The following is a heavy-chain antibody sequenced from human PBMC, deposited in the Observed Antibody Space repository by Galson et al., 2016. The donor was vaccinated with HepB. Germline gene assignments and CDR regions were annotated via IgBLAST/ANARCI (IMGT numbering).Heavy chain of an antibody. D-gene: IGHD3-3*01. CDR1: GGTFSNYA. Sequence: SVKVSCKASGGTFSNYAIGWVRQAPGQGLEWMGGIIPIFGTANYAQKFQGRVTITADESTSTAYMELSSLRSEETSIYYCARDTRHFYDFWSGPYYYYYAMDVWGLGTTVTVSS. V-gene: IGHV1-69*13. J-gene: IGHJ6*02. CDR3: ARDTRHFYDFWSGPYYYYYAMDV. CDR2: IIPIFGTA.